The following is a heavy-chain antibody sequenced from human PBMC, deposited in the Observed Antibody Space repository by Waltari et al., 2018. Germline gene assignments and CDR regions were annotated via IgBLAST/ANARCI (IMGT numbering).Heavy chain of an antibody. CDR1: GFTFSSYS. D-gene: IGHD3-10*01. Sequence: EVQLVESGGGLVQPGGSLRLSCAAYGFTFSSYSMNWVRQAPGKGLEWVSYICSSSSTIYYADSVKGRFTISRDNAKNSLYLQMNSLRAEDTAVYYCAREGDYGDYFDYWGQGTLVTVSS. V-gene: IGHV3-48*04. J-gene: IGHJ4*02. CDR3: AREGDYGDYFDY. CDR2: ICSSSSTI.